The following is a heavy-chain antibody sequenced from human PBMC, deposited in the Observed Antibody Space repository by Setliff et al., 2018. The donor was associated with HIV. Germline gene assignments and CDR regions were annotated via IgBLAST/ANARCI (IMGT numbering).Heavy chain of an antibody. Sequence: GASVKVSCKSSGYTFTGSFMHWVRQAPGQGLEWMGWINCNSGGTYYAQKFQGRVTMTTDTSTSTASMELRSLTSDDTAVYYCARDPPVVVRHLFDLWGQGTLVTVSS. CDR3: ARDPPVVVRHLFDL. V-gene: IGHV1-2*02. CDR1: GYTFTGSF. D-gene: IGHD2-15*01. CDR2: INCNSGGT. J-gene: IGHJ4*02.